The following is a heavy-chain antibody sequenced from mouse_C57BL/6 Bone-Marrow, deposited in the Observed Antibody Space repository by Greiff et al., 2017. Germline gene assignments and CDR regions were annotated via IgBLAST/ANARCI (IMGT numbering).Heavy chain of an antibody. CDR2: IYPSDSET. J-gene: IGHJ4*01. V-gene: IGHV1-61*01. CDR3: ARTGGAMDY. Sequence: QVQLKQPGAELVRPGSSVKLSCKASGYTFTSYWMDWVKQRPGQGLEWIGNIYPSDSETHYNQKFKDKATLTVDKSSSTAYMQLSSLTSEDSAVYYCARTGGAMDYWGQGTSVTVSS. CDR1: GYTFTSYW.